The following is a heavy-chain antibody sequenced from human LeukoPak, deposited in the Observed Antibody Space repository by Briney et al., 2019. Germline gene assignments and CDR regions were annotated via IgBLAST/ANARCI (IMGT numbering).Heavy chain of an antibody. CDR2: INPNSGGT. CDR3: ARVPRSYDFWSGYQTFDY. J-gene: IGHJ4*02. CDR1: GYTFTGYY. Sequence: ASVKVSCKASGYTFTGYYMHWVRQAPGQGLEWMGWINPNSGGTNYAQKFQGRVTMTRNTSISTAYMELSRLRSDDTAVYYYARVPRSYDFWSGYQTFDYWGQGTLVTVSS. V-gene: IGHV1-2*02. D-gene: IGHD3-3*01.